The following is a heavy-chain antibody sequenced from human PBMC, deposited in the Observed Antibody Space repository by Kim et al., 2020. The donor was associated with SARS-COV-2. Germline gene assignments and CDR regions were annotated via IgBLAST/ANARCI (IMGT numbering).Heavy chain of an antibody. CDR3: AGSSGWYSWFDP. CDR2: IWYDGSNK. D-gene: IGHD6-19*01. V-gene: IGHV3-33*01. Sequence: GGSLRLSCAASGFTFSSYGMHWVRQAPGKGLEWVAVIWYDGSNKYYADSVKGRFTISRDNSKNTLYLQMNSLRAEDTAVYYCAGSSGWYSWFDPWAREPWSPSPQ. J-gene: IGHJ5*02. CDR1: GFTFSSYG.